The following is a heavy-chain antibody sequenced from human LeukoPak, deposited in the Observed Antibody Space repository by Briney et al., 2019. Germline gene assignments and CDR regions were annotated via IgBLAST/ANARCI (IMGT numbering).Heavy chain of an antibody. CDR3: AAVDVDTAFP. J-gene: IGHJ5*02. CDR2: ISGSGGST. CDR1: GFTFSTYG. D-gene: IGHD5-18*01. V-gene: IGHV3-23*01. Sequence: GGTLRLSCAASGFTFSTYGMSWVRQAPGKGLEWVSAISGSGGSTYYADSVKGRFTISRDNSKNTLYLQMNSLRAEDTAVYYCAAVDVDTAFPWGQGTLVTVSS.